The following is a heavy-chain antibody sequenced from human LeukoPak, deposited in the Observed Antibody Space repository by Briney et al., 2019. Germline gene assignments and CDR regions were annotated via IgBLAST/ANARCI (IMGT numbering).Heavy chain of an antibody. Sequence: GGSLRLSCAASGFTFSSYAMHWVRQALGKGLEYVSAISSNGGSTYYANSVKGRFTISRDNSKNTLYLQMGSLRAEDMAVYYCARDQDYYDSSAGAFDIWGQGTMVTVSS. D-gene: IGHD3-22*01. V-gene: IGHV3-64*01. J-gene: IGHJ3*02. CDR1: GFTFSSYA. CDR3: ARDQDYYDSSAGAFDI. CDR2: ISSNGGST.